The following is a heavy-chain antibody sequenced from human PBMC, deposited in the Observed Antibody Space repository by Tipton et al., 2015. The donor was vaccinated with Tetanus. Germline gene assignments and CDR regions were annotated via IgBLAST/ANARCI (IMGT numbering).Heavy chain of an antibody. Sequence: TLSLTCNVSGAFGSGAYWSWIRQPPGKGLEWIGYIYYSGSTNYNPSLESRVTISVDTSKNQFSLKLRSVTAADTAVYYCARLYSYGSLYWFDPWGQGTLVTVSS. CDR3: ARLYSYGSLYWFDP. CDR2: IYYSGST. D-gene: IGHD5-18*01. J-gene: IGHJ5*02. V-gene: IGHV4-59*02. CDR1: GAFGSGAY.